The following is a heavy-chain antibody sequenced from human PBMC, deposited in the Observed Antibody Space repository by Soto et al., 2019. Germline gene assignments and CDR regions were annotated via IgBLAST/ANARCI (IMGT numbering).Heavy chain of an antibody. CDR3: ARHYCSSTSCYPVYYYYYGMDV. D-gene: IGHD2-2*01. CDR1: GYSFTSYW. J-gene: IGHJ6*02. Sequence: LGESLKISCKGSGYSFTSYWIGWVRQMPGKGLEWMGIIYPGDSDTRYSPSFQGQVTISADKSISTAYLQWSSLKASDTAMYYCARHYCSSTSCYPVYYYYYGMDVWGQGTTVTVPS. CDR2: IYPGDSDT. V-gene: IGHV5-51*01.